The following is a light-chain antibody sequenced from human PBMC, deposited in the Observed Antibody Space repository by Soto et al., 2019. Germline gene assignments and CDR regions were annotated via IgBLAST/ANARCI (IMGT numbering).Light chain of an antibody. CDR1: HYVYSN. J-gene: IGKJ5*01. CDR3: QQRPTWPPAII. Sequence: EIVMTQSPATLSVSPGESSTLSCTARHYVYSNVAWFQQRPGQAPRLLIYRASTRATGTPARFSGSGSGTEFTLTITRLQSEDFALYYCQQRPTWPPAIIVGQGTRLEIK. CDR2: RAS. V-gene: IGKV3-15*01.